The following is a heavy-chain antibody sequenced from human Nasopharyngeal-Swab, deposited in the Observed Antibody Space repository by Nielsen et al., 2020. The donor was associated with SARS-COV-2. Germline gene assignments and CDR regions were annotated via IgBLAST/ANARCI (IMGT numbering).Heavy chain of an antibody. D-gene: IGHD6-13*01. J-gene: IGHJ3*02. V-gene: IGHV4-59*13. CDR2: IYYSGST. Sequence: SETLSLICTVSGGSISSYYWSWIRQPPGKGLEWIGYIYYSGSTNYNPFLKSRVTISVDTSKNQFSLKLSSVTAADTAVYYCARESPAAGTAFDIWGQGTMVTVSS. CDR3: ARESPAAGTAFDI. CDR1: GGSISSYY.